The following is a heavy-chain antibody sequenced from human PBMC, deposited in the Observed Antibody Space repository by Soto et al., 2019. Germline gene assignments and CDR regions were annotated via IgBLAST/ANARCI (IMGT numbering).Heavy chain of an antibody. D-gene: IGHD3-9*01. CDR1: GGTFSSYA. Sequence: ASVKVSCKASGGTFSSYAISWVRQAPGQGLEWMGGIIPIFGAANYAQKFQGRVTITADESTSTAYMELSSLRSEDTAVYYCARHAKTYYYDILTGYSRAEYFQHWGQGTLVTVSS. CDR3: ARHAKTYYYDILTGYSRAEYFQH. V-gene: IGHV1-69*13. CDR2: IIPIFGAA. J-gene: IGHJ1*01.